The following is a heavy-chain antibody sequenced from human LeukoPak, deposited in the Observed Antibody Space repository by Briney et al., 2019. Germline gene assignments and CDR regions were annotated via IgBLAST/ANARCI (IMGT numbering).Heavy chain of an antibody. CDR1: GGSISSYY. J-gene: IGHJ6*03. V-gene: IGHV4-59*08. Sequence: ASETLSLTYTVSGGSISSYYWSWIRQPPGKGLEWIGYIYYSGSTNYNPSLKSRVTISVDTSKNQFSLKLSSVTAADTAVYYCASMSCSSTSCYRTGYYYYYMDVWGKGTTVTVSS. CDR2: IYYSGST. D-gene: IGHD2-2*02. CDR3: ASMSCSSTSCYRTGYYYYYMDV.